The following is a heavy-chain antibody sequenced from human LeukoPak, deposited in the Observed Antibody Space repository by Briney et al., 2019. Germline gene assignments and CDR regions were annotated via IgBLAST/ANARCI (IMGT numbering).Heavy chain of an antibody. CDR2: ISSSGSTI. J-gene: IGHJ6*02. V-gene: IGHV3-11*01. CDR1: GFTFSNYW. CDR3: ARDAFRAAEILDGMDV. Sequence: PGGSLRLSCAASGFTFSNYWMTWVRQAPGKGLEWVSYISSSGSTIYYADSVKGRFTISRDNAKNSLYLQMNSLRAEDTAVYYCARDAFRAAEILDGMDVWGQGTTVTVSS. D-gene: IGHD6-25*01.